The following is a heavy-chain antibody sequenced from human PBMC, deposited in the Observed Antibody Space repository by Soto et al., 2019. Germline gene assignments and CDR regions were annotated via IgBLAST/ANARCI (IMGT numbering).Heavy chain of an antibody. D-gene: IGHD3-10*01. J-gene: IGHJ6*03. CDR1: GDSVSSNSAA. V-gene: IGHV6-1*01. Sequence: SQTLSLTCAIAGDSVSSNSAAWNWIRQSPSRGLEWLGRTYYRSKWYNDYAVSVKSRITINPDTSKNQFSLQLNSVTPEDTAVYYCARHGQLAGFGELCRYYYYMDVWGTGPTVTVSS. CDR2: TYYRSKWYN. CDR3: ARHGQLAGFGELCRYYYYMDV.